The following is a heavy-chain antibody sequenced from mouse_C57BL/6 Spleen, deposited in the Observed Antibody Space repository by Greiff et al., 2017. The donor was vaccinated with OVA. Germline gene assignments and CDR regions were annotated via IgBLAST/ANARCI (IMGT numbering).Heavy chain of an antibody. J-gene: IGHJ1*03. CDR1: GYTFTSYW. Sequence: VQLQQPGAELVKPGASVKLSCKASGYTFTSYWMHWVKQRPGRGLEWIGRIDPNSGGNKYNEKFKSKGTLTVDKPSRTAYMQLCSLTSADSAVYYCARTYYGSSYGYFDVWGTGTTVTVSS. CDR3: ARTYYGSSYGYFDV. CDR2: IDPNSGGN. V-gene: IGHV1-62-3*01. D-gene: IGHD1-1*01.